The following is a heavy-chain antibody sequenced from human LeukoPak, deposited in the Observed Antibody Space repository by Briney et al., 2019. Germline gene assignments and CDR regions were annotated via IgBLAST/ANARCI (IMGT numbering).Heavy chain of an antibody. CDR1: GYTFTSYA. V-gene: IGHV1-3*01. CDR3: ARSRGYCSSTSCYPDYFDY. D-gene: IGHD2-2*01. J-gene: IGHJ4*02. CDR2: INAGNGNT. Sequence: ASVKVSCKASGYTFTSYAMHWVRQAPGQRLEWMGWINAGNGNTKYSQKFQGRVTIIRDTSASTAYMELSSLRSEDTAVYYCARSRGYCSSTSCYPDYFDYWGQGTLVTVSS.